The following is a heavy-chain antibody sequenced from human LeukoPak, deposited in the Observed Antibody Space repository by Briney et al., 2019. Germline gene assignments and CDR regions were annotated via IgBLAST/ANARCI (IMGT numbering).Heavy chain of an antibody. Sequence: SETLSLTCTVSGGSISSYYWSWIRQPPGKGLEWIGYIYYSGSTNYNPSLKSRVTISVDTSKDQFSLKLSSVTAADTAVYYCAGGSVDILTGYKEGWFDPWGQGTLVTVSS. D-gene: IGHD3-9*01. CDR3: AGGSVDILTGYKEGWFDP. CDR2: IYYSGST. J-gene: IGHJ5*02. V-gene: IGHV4-59*01. CDR1: GGSISSYY.